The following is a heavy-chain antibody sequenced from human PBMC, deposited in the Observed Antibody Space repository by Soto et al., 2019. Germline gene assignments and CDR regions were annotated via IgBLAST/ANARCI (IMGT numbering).Heavy chain of an antibody. CDR3: ARPITIFGVVQGDYYYYCMDV. CDR2: ISSSSSYI. V-gene: IGHV3-21*01. J-gene: IGHJ6*02. D-gene: IGHD3-3*01. Sequence: GGSLRLSCAASGFTFSSYSMNWVRQAPGKALEWVSSISSSSSYIYYADSVKGRFTIPRDNAKNSLSLQMNSLRAEDTAVYYYARPITIFGVVQGDYYYYCMDVLCQATTDTVSS. CDR1: GFTFSSYS.